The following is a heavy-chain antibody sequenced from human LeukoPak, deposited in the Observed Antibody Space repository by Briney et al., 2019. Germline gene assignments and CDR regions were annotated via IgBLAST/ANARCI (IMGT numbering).Heavy chain of an antibody. CDR2: IRSTANGYAT. Sequence: QPGGSLRLSCAASGFTFSGSALHWVRQASGKGLEWVGRIRSTANGYATAYAASVKGRVTISRDDSKITLYLQMNSLKTEDTAVYYCTTAAGYDERVGAGGYWGQGTLVTVSS. J-gene: IGHJ4*02. D-gene: IGHD1-26*01. CDR1: GFTFSGSA. V-gene: IGHV3-73*01. CDR3: TTAAGYDERVGAGGY.